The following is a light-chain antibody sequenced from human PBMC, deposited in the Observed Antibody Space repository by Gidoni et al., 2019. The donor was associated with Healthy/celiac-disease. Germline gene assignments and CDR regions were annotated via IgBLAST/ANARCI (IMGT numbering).Light chain of an antibody. Sequence: VLTQSPGTLSLSPGERATLSCRASQSASSSYLAWYEQKPGQAPRLRIYGASSRATGIPDRFSGSGSGKDFTLTIRRLEPEDFAVYYCQQYGSDGAFXXXTKLEIK. CDR1: QSASSSY. J-gene: IGKJ2*01. CDR2: GAS. CDR3: QQYGSDGA. V-gene: IGKV3-20*01.